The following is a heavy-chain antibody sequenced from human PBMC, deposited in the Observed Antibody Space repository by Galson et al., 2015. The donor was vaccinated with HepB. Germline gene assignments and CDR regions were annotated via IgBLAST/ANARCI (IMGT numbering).Heavy chain of an antibody. CDR2: ISGSGGST. V-gene: IGHV3-23*01. J-gene: IGHJ4*02. D-gene: IGHD5-12*01. Sequence: SLRLSCAASGFTFSSYALSWVRQAPGKGLEWVSAISGSGGSTYYADSVKGRFTISRDNSKNTLYLQMNSLRAEDTAVYYCAKGGVYGGYDSTSDYWGQGTLVTVSS. CDR1: GFTFSSYA. CDR3: AKGGVYGGYDSTSDY.